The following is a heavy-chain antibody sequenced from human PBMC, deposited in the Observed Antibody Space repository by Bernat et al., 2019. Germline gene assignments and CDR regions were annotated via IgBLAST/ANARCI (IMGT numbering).Heavy chain of an antibody. V-gene: IGHV1-18*04. Sequence: QVQLVQSGAEVKKPGASVKVSCKASGYTFTSYGISWVRQAPGQGLEWMGWISAYNGNTNYAQKLQGRVTMTTDTSTSTAYMELRSLRSDDTAVYYCARDWRQQLVPNDYYYLDYWGQGTTLTPSS. CDR2: ISAYNGNT. CDR3: ARDWRQQLVPNDYYYLDY. CDR1: GYTFTSYG. D-gene: IGHD6-13*01. J-gene: IGHJ4*02.